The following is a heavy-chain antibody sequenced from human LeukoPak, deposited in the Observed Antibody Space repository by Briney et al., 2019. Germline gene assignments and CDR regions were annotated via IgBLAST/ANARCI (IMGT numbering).Heavy chain of an antibody. V-gene: IGHV5-10-1*01. CDR1: GYSFTRYW. Sequence: GESLKISRKGSGYSFTRYWISWLRQMPGKGLEWMGRIDPSDSYTNYSPSFQGHVAISADKSISTAYLQWSSLKASDTAMYYCARTWSSGRLDYWGQGTLVTVSS. CDR2: IDPSDSYT. D-gene: IGHD6-19*01. J-gene: IGHJ4*02. CDR3: ARTWSSGRLDY.